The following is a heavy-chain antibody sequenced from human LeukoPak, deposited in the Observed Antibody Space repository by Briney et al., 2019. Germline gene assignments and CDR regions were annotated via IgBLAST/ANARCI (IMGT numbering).Heavy chain of an antibody. CDR2: IHYSGRA. V-gene: IGHV4-59*01. Sequence: SETLSLTGTVSGDSISGSYWTWVRQPPGQGLEWIGQIHYSGRADYNPSLKRRITISVDTSKNQMSLTLTSVTAADTAIYYCVKFGVDYDMGVWGQGTTVTVSS. CDR1: GDSISGSY. D-gene: IGHD3-16*01. CDR3: VKFGVDYDMGV. J-gene: IGHJ6*02.